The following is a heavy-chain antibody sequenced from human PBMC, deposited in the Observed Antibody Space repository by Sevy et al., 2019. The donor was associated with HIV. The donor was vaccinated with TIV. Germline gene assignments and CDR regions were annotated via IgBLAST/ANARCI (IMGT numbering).Heavy chain of an antibody. Sequence: GESLKISCAASGFTFSSYGMHWVRQAPGKGLEWVAVIWYDGSNKYYADSVKGRFTISRDNSKNTLYLQMNSLRAEDTAVYYCARGYGDYRIDAFDILGQGTMVTVSS. J-gene: IGHJ3*02. CDR1: GFTFSSYG. V-gene: IGHV3-33*01. CDR2: IWYDGSNK. D-gene: IGHD4-17*01. CDR3: ARGYGDYRIDAFDI.